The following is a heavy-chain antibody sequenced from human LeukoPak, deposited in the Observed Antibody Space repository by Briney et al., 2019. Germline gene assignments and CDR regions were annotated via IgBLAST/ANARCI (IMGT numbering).Heavy chain of an antibody. D-gene: IGHD4-17*01. CDR2: ISGTGRST. CDR3: AKDVMTTVFHFDY. V-gene: IGHV3-23*01. J-gene: IGHJ4*02. CDR1: QFTFSDYG. Sequence: PGGSLKPSCAASQFTFSDYGMSWVRQGPGKGLEWASFISGTGRSTYYADSVKGRFTISRDNSKNTLYLQMNSLRAEDTAVYYRAKDVMTTVFHFDYWGQGTLVTVSS.